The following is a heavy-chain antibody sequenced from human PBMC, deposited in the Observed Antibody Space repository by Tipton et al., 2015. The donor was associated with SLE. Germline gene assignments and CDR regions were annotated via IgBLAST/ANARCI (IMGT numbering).Heavy chain of an antibody. D-gene: IGHD3-10*01. CDR2: IYYSGSA. CDR1: GGSISSNNFF. CDR3: AKYASGTMFEY. J-gene: IGHJ4*02. V-gene: IGHV4-30-4*08. Sequence: TLSLTCTVSGGSISSNNFFWSWLRQHPGKGLEWIGYIYYSGSAFYNPSLKSRVTISADTSTNQFSLRLTSVTAADTAVYYCAKYASGTMFEYWGQGTLVTVSS.